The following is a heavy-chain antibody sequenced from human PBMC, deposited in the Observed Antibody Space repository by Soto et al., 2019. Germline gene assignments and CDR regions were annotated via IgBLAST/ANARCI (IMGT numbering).Heavy chain of an antibody. CDR1: GFTFSSYA. V-gene: IGHV3-23*01. D-gene: IGHD3-10*01. CDR2: ISGSGGST. Sequence: GGSLRLSCVASGFTFSSYAMSWVRQAPGKGLEWVSAISGSGGSTYYADSVKGRFTISRDNSKNTLYLQMNSLRAEDTAVYYCAKAYYYGSGSSRRGRYGMDVWGQGTTVTVSS. J-gene: IGHJ6*02. CDR3: AKAYYYGSGSSRRGRYGMDV.